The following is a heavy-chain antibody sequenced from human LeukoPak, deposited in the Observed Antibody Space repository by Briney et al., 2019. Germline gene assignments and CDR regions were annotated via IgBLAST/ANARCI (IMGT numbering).Heavy chain of an antibody. CDR3: ARYTGLQYYYYMDV. J-gene: IGHJ6*03. V-gene: IGHV4-59*01. CDR2: IYYSGST. Sequence: PSETLSLTCTVSGGSISSYYWSWIRQPPGKGLEWIGYIYYSGSTNYNPSLKSRVTISVDTSKNQFSLKLSSVTAADTAVYYCARYTGLQYYYYMDVWGKGTTVTVSS. D-gene: IGHD4-11*01. CDR1: GGSISSYY.